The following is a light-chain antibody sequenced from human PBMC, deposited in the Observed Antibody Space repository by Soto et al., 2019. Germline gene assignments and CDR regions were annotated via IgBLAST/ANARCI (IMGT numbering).Light chain of an antibody. J-gene: IGKJ4*01. CDR1: QGVRSY. CDR2: GAS. V-gene: IGKV1-9*01. CDR3: QQDSRIPLT. Sequence: IQLTQSPSSLSASVGDRVTITCRASQGVRSYLACFQQRPGKAPKLLIFGASTLQNGVPARFSGGGFGTDFTLTISSLQAEDVAVYYCQQDSRIPLTFGGGTKVDIK.